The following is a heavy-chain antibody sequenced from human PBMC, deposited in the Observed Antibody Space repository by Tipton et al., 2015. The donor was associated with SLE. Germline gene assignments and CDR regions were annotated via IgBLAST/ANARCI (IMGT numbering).Heavy chain of an antibody. V-gene: IGHV4-34*01. Sequence: TLSLTCAVYGGSFSGYYWSWIRQPPGKGLEWIGEINHSGSTNYNPSLKSRVTISVDTSKNQFSLKLSSVTAADTAVYFCARDRSGGGGYVLDSWGQGTLVTVSS. D-gene: IGHD5-12*01. CDR3: ARDRSGGGGYVLDS. CDR1: GGSFSGYY. J-gene: IGHJ4*02. CDR2: INHSGST.